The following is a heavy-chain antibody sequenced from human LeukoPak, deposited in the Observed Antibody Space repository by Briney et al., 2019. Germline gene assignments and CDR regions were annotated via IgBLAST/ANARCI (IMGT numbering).Heavy chain of an antibody. CDR3: ARDSSGSDAFDI. Sequence: SETLSLTCTVSGGSISSSSYYWGWIRQPPGKGLEWIGSIYYSGSTYYNPTLKSRVTISVDTSKNQFSLKLSSVTAADTAVYYCARDSSGSDAFDIWGQGTMVTVSS. CDR2: IYYSGST. V-gene: IGHV4-39*07. D-gene: IGHD3-22*01. CDR1: GGSISSSSYY. J-gene: IGHJ3*02.